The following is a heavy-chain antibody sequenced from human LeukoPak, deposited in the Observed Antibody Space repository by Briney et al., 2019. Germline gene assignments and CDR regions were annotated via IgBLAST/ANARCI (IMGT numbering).Heavy chain of an antibody. J-gene: IGHJ3*02. CDR3: ARDRRIAVAALDAFDI. CDR2: INTNTGNP. V-gene: IGHV7-4-1*02. Sequence: ASVKVSCKASGYTFTSYAMNWVRQAPGQGLEWMGWINTNTGNPTYAQGFTGRFVFSLDTSVSTAYLQISSLKAEDTAVYYCARDRRIAVAALDAFDIWGQGTMVTVSS. D-gene: IGHD6-19*01. CDR1: GYTFTSYA.